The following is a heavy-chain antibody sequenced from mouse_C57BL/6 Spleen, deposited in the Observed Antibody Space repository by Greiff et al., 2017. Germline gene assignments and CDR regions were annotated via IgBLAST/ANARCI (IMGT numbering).Heavy chain of an antibody. D-gene: IGHD1-2*01. V-gene: IGHV5-17*01. Sequence: EVQVVESGGGLVKPGGSLKLSCAASGFTFSDYGMHWVRQAPEKGLEWVAYISSGSSTISYADTVKGRFTISRDNAKNTLFLQMTSLRSEDTAMYYCAKITTATSYYAMDYWGQGTSVTVSS. CDR1: GFTFSDYG. J-gene: IGHJ4*01. CDR2: ISSGSSTI. CDR3: AKITTATSYYAMDY.